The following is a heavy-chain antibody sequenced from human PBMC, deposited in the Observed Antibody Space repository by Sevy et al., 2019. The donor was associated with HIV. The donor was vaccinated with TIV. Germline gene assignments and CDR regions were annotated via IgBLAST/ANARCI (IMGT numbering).Heavy chain of an antibody. CDR1: GFGISGYG. J-gene: IGHJ4*02. CDR3: AREDIRVAGIGYYFHS. Sequence: GSLRLSCAASGFGISGYGMHWVRQAPGKGLEWVAVIWYDGTNREYADSVKGRFTISRDNSKNTLYLQMNSLRVEDTAVYYCAREDIRVAGIGYYFHSWGQGTLVTVSS. CDR2: IWYDGTNR. V-gene: IGHV3-33*01. D-gene: IGHD6-19*01.